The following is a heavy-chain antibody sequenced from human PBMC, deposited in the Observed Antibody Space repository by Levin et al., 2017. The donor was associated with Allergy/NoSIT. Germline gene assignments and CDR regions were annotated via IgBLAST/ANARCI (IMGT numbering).Heavy chain of an antibody. V-gene: IGHV3-30-3*01. CDR1: GFTFSSYA. CDR3: ATGEYFQH. J-gene: IGHJ1*01. CDR2: ISYDGSNK. D-gene: IGHD1-14*01. Sequence: GESLKISCAASGFTFSSYAMHWVRQAPGKGLEWVAVISYDGSNKYYADSVKGRFTISRDNSKNTLYLQMNSLRAEDTAVYYCATGEYFQHWGQGTLVTVSS.